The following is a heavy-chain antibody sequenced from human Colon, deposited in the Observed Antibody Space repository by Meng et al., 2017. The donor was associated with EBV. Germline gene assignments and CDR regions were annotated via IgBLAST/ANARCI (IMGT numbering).Heavy chain of an antibody. J-gene: IGHJ4*02. CDR2: IYYSGST. CDR3: ARVSSGWDYFDY. CDR1: GGSVSSGGYY. V-gene: IGHV4-31*03. Sequence: APLVDAGPRCAKSSQTLSLTCPVHGGSVSSGGYYWTWIRQHPGQGLEWFGHIYYSGSTFYNPSLKRRVIISIDTSKNQFSLNLRSVTAADTAVYYCARVSSGWDYFDYWGQGTLVTVSS. D-gene: IGHD6-19*01.